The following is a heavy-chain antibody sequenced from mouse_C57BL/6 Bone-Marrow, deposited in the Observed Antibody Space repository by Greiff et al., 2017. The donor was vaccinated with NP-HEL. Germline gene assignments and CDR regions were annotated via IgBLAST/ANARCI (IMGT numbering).Heavy chain of an antibody. V-gene: IGHV1-69*01. Sequence: VQLKESGAELVMPGASVKLSCKASGYTFTSYWMHWVKQRPGQGLEWIGEIDPSDSYTNYNQKFKGKSTLTVDKSSSTAYMQLSSLTSEDSAVYYCAATVVATYYAMDYWGQGTSVTVSS. D-gene: IGHD1-1*01. J-gene: IGHJ4*01. CDR1: GYTFTSYW. CDR2: IDPSDSYT. CDR3: AATVVATYYAMDY.